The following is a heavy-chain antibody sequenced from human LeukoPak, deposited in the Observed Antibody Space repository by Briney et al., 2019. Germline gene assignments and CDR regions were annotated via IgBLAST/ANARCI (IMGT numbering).Heavy chain of an antibody. Sequence: SETLSLTCTVSGSSINNYYWSWFRQPPGKGLEWIGYIHDSGNTDYNPSLKSRVTISLDTSKNQFSLRMNSVTSADTAVYYCASGMYDDYRGYYYTGAYDIWGQGTKVTVSS. J-gene: IGHJ3*02. CDR2: IHDSGNT. CDR1: GSSINNYY. V-gene: IGHV4-59*01. D-gene: IGHD3-22*01. CDR3: ASGMYDDYRGYYYTGAYDI.